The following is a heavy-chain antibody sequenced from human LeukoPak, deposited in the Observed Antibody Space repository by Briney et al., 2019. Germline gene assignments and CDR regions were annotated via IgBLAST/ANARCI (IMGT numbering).Heavy chain of an antibody. V-gene: IGHV3-33*01. CDR1: GFTFSSYG. J-gene: IGHJ4*02. CDR3: ARESGYSYGSGSQDY. D-gene: IGHD3-10*01. Sequence: GGSLRLSCAASGFTFSSYGMHWVRQAPVKGLEWVAVIWYDGSNKYYADSVKGRFTISRDNSKNTLYLQMNSLRAEDTAVYYCARESGYSYGSGSQDYWGQGTLVTVSS. CDR2: IWYDGSNK.